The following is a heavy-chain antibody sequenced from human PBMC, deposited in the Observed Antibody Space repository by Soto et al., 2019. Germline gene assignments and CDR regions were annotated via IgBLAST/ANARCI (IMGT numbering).Heavy chain of an antibody. CDR2: ISSSSSYI. Sequence: EVQLVESGGGLVKPGGSLRLSCAASGFTFSSYSMNWVRQAPGKGLEWVSSISSSSSYIYYADSVKGRFTISRDNAKNSLYLQMNSLRAEDTAVYYCARDPRRYSSGWYRGVDYYGMDVWGQGTTVTVSS. D-gene: IGHD6-19*01. V-gene: IGHV3-21*01. J-gene: IGHJ6*02. CDR1: GFTFSSYS. CDR3: ARDPRRYSSGWYRGVDYYGMDV.